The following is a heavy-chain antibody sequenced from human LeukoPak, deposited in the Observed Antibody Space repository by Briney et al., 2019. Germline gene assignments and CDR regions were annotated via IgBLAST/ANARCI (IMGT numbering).Heavy chain of an antibody. CDR2: INPNSGGT. J-gene: IGHJ4*02. Sequence: ASVKVSCKASGYTFTGYYMHWVRQAPGQGLEWMGWINPNSGGTNYAQKFQGRVTITRDTSISTVYMELSRLRSDDTAVYYCAREPLVGATNFDYWGQGTLVTVSS. D-gene: IGHD1-26*01. CDR3: AREPLVGATNFDY. CDR1: GYTFTGYY. V-gene: IGHV1-2*02.